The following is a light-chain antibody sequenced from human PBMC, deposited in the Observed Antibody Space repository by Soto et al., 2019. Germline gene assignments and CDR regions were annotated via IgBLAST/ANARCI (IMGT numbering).Light chain of an antibody. CDR1: QSISSW. Sequence: DIQMTQSPSTLSASVGDRVTISCRASQSISSWLAWYQQKPGKAPKLLIYDASSLESGVPSMFSGSGSGTEFTLTISSLQPDDFATYYCQQYSSYPRTFGQGTKVEIK. CDR2: DAS. J-gene: IGKJ1*01. V-gene: IGKV1-5*01. CDR3: QQYSSYPRT.